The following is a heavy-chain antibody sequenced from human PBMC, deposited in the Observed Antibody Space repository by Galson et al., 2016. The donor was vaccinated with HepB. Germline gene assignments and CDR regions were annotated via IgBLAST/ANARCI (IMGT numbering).Heavy chain of an antibody. CDR2: ISFHGGND. J-gene: IGHJ4*02. CDR3: ARDLIDSLSWFGGMDY. CDR1: GFSISNYV. Sequence: SLRLSCAASGFSISNYVMHWVRLAPGKGLEWVATISFHGGNDYYTDSVKGRFNISRDNSKNTIYLQMNSLRVEDTAMYYCARDLIDSLSWFGGMDYWGQGILVTVSS. V-gene: IGHV3-30-3*01. D-gene: IGHD3-10*01.